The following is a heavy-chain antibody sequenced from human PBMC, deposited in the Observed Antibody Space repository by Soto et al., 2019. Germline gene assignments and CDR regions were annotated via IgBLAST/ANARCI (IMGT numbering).Heavy chain of an antibody. J-gene: IGHJ4*02. CDR3: TRHYPDDMIRK. D-gene: IGHD3-22*01. CDR2: IRSKANSYTT. CDR1: GFTFSGSA. Sequence: PGGSLRLSCEASGFTFSGSAMHWVRQASGKGLEWVGRIRSKANSYTTAYAASVKGRFSISRDESKNTAYLQMNSLKTEDTAVYYCTRHYPDDMIRKWGQGTQVTVSS. V-gene: IGHV3-73*01.